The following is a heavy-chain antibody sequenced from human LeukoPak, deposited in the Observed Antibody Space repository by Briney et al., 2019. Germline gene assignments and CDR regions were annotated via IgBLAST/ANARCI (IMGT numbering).Heavy chain of an antibody. CDR1: GFTLSSYS. Sequence: GGSLRLSCAASGFTLSSYSMNWVRQAPGKGLEWVSSISSSSSYIYYADSVKGRFTISRDNAKNSLYLQMNSLRAEDTAVYYCARLEGFSSAFDIWGQGTMVTVSS. CDR3: ARLEGFSSAFDI. CDR2: ISSSSSYI. V-gene: IGHV3-21*01. J-gene: IGHJ3*02. D-gene: IGHD3-10*01.